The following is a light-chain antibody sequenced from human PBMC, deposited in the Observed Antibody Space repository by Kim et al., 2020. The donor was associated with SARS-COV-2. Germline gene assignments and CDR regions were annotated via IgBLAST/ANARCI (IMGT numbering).Light chain of an antibody. CDR1: QDISNY. J-gene: IGKJ5*01. CDR2: DAS. V-gene: IGKV1-33*01. Sequence: ASVGDEVTITCLASQDISNYLNWYQQKPGKAPKLLIYDASSLETGVPSRFSGSGSGTDFTFTISSLQPQNIATYYCQQYDNLPITFGQGTRLKIK. CDR3: QQYDNLPIT.